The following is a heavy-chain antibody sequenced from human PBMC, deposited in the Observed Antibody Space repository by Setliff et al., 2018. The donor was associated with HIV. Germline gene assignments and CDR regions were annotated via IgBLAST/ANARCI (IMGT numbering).Heavy chain of an antibody. J-gene: IGHJ4*02. CDR2: ISSSGTYM. D-gene: IGHD5-12*01. CDR1: GFNFNTYS. CDR3: AKDGWGYDYVGAYYFDY. Sequence: GGSLRLSCAASGFNFNTYSMNWVRQAPGKGLVSVASISSSGTYMYYGDSLKGRFTISRDNSKNSLYLQMNSLTTEDTGLYYCAKDGWGYDYVGAYYFDYWGQGTPVTVSS. V-gene: IGHV3-21*04.